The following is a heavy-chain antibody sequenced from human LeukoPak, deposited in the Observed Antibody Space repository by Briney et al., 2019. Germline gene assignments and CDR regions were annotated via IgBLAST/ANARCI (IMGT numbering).Heavy chain of an antibody. CDR1: GFTFSSYS. D-gene: IGHD6-13*01. CDR3: ASGGIAAADLDY. Sequence: GGSLRLSCAASGFTFSSYSMNWVRQAPGKGLEWVSSISSSSSYIYYADSVKGRFTISRDNAKNSLYLQMNSLRAEDTAVYYCASGGIAAADLDYWGQGTLVTVS. J-gene: IGHJ4*02. V-gene: IGHV3-21*01. CDR2: ISSSSSYI.